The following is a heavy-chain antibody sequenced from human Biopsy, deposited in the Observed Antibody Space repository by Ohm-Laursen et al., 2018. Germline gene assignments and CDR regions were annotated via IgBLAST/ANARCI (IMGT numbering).Heavy chain of an antibody. Sequence: GASVKVSCKASGFTFTSYGFTWVRQAPGQGLEWMGWISAYNGVTKYAQNLQDRVTMTTDTSTSTAYMELRSLGSDDTAVYYCARDRFPHVTIFGLVTLEYWGQGTLVTVSS. CDR3: ARDRFPHVTIFGLVTLEY. V-gene: IGHV1-18*01. CDR2: ISAYNGVT. CDR1: GFTFTSYG. D-gene: IGHD3-3*01. J-gene: IGHJ4*02.